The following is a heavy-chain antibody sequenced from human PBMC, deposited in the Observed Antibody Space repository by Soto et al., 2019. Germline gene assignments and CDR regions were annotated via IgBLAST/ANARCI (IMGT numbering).Heavy chain of an antibody. J-gene: IGHJ3*02. CDR2: IDWDDDK. Sequence: SGPTLVNPTQTLTLTCTFSGFSLSTSGMCVSWIRQPPGKALEWLALIDWDDDKYYSTSLKTRLTISKDTSKNQVVLTMTNMDPVDTATYYCARIRYYDSSGYYRIDAFDIWGQGTMVTVSS. CDR3: ARIRYYDSSGYYRIDAFDI. D-gene: IGHD3-22*01. CDR1: GFSLSTSGMC. V-gene: IGHV2-70*01.